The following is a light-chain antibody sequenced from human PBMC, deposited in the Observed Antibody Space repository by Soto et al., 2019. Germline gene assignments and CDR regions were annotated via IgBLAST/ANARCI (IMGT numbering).Light chain of an antibody. CDR1: QSVSSNY. V-gene: IGKV3D-20*01. J-gene: IGKJ5*01. CDR3: QQYGSSPT. CDR2: DAS. Sequence: ETALTQSPATPSLSPGERATLSCGASQSVSSNYLAWYQHKRGLAPRLLIYDASSKATGIPDRFSGSWSGTDFTLTISRLEPEDFAVYYCQQYGSSPTFGQGTRLEIK.